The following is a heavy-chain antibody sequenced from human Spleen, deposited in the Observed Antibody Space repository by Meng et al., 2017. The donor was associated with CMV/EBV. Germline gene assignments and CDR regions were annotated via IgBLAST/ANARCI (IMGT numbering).Heavy chain of an antibody. CDR1: GFTFSSYA. Sequence: CAASGFTFSSYAMHGVRQAPGKGLEWVAVISYDGSNKYYADSVKGRFTISRDNSKNTLYLQMNSLRAEDTAVYYCAREGRRLATDYWGQGTLVTVSS. D-gene: IGHD6-19*01. CDR2: ISYDGSNK. J-gene: IGHJ4*02. V-gene: IGHV3-30-3*01. CDR3: AREGRRLATDY.